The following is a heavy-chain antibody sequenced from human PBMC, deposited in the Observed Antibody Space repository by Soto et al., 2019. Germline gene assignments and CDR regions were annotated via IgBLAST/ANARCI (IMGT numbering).Heavy chain of an antibody. CDR1: GGSFTSNNW. CDR3: ESRDPGTSVDY. Sequence: SETLSLTCAVSGGSFTSNNWWTWVRQPPGQGLEWIGEIYRTGSTNYNPSLKSRVTISLDKSEKQISLKVTSLTAADTAVYYCESRDPGTSVDYWGQGTWVTVSS. CDR2: IYRTGST. J-gene: IGHJ4*02. D-gene: IGHD1-7*01. V-gene: IGHV4-4*02.